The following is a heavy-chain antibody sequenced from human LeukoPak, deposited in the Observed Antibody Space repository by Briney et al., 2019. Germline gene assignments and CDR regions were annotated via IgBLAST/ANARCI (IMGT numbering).Heavy chain of an antibody. Sequence: LSGTLSLTCTVSGGSISSYYWSWIRQPPGKGLEWSGYIYDSGSTNCNPSLKSRVTISVDTSKNQFSLKLSSVTAADTAVYYCAISFWSGYYHDYWGQGTLVTVSS. V-gene: IGHV4-59*08. CDR1: GGSISSYY. J-gene: IGHJ4*02. D-gene: IGHD3-3*01. CDR2: IYDSGST. CDR3: AISFWSGYYHDY.